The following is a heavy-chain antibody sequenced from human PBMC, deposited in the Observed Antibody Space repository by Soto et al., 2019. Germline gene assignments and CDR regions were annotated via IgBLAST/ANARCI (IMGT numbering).Heavy chain of an antibody. CDR2: ISNTGST. Sequence: PSETLSLTCTVSGGSVSSSGYYWGWVRQPPGKGLEWIGSISNTGSTHYNPSLKSRLTVSVDTPKNQFSLKLNSVTAADTAVYYCARHDRDYGDQIDFWGRGNLVTVSS. J-gene: IGHJ4*02. CDR1: GGSVSSSGYY. D-gene: IGHD4-17*01. V-gene: IGHV4-39*01. CDR3: ARHDRDYGDQIDF.